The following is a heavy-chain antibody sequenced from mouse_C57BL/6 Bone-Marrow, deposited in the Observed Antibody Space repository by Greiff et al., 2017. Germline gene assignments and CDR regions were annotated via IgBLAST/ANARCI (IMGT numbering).Heavy chain of an antibody. CDR1: GISITTGNYR. V-gene: IGHV3-5*01. CDR2: IYYSGTI. J-gene: IGHJ2*01. CDR3: VATVVATDFDY. Sequence: EVKLMESGPGLVKPSQTVFLTCTVTGISITTGNYRWSWIRQFPGNKLEWIGYIYYSGTITYNPSLTSRTTITRDTPKNQFFLEMNSLTAEDTATYYCVATVVATDFDYWGQGTTLTVSS. D-gene: IGHD1-1*01.